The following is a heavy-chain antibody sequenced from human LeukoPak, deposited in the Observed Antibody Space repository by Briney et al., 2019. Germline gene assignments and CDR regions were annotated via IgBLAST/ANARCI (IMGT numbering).Heavy chain of an antibody. D-gene: IGHD5-18*01. CDR1: GDSISNYY. CDR2: IYYSGST. CDR3: ARDWSIQLWFRFDY. V-gene: IGHV4-59*01. J-gene: IGHJ4*02. Sequence: SETLSLTCTVSGDSISNYYWSWIRQPPGKGLEWIGYIYYSGSTNYNPSLKSRVTISVDTSKNQFSLKLSSVTAADTAVYYCARDWSIQLWFRFDYWGQGTLVTVSS.